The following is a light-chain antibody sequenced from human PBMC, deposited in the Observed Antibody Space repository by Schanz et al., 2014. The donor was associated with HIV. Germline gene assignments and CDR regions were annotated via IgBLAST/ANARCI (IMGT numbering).Light chain of an antibody. CDR3: GSCSPTNTCT. Sequence: QSALTQPASVSGSPGQSITIPCTGTSSDVGGYNYVAWYQQHPGKAPKLMIYEVSKRPSGVSDRFSGSKSGNTASLTISGLQAEDEADYYCGSCSPTNTCTFGGGTKLTVL. V-gene: IGLV2-14*01. J-gene: IGLJ3*02. CDR1: SSDVGGYNY. CDR2: EVS.